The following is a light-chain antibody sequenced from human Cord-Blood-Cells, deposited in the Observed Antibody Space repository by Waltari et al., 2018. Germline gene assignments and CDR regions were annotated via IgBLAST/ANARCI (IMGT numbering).Light chain of an antibody. V-gene: IGKV1-39*01. J-gene: IGKJ1*01. Sequence: DIQMTQSPSSLSASVGDRVTITCRARQSISSYLNWYQQKPGKAPKLLIYAASSLQSGVPARFSGSGSGTDFTLTISSLQPEDFATYYCQQRYSTPWTFGQGTKVEMK. CDR1: QSISSY. CDR2: AAS. CDR3: QQRYSTPWT.